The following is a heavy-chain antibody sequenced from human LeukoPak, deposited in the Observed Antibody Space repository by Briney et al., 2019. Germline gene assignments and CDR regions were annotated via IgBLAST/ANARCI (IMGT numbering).Heavy chain of an antibody. CDR2: INHSGST. D-gene: IGHD1-1*01. V-gene: IGHV4-34*01. CDR3: ARTTTTGTTPFDY. CDR1: GGSFSGYY. J-gene: IGHJ4*02. Sequence: SETLSLTCAVYGGSFSGYYWSWIRQPPGKGLEWIGEINHSGSTNYNPSLKSRVTISVDTSKNQLSLKLSSVTAADTALYYCARTTTTGTTPFDYWGQGALVAVSS.